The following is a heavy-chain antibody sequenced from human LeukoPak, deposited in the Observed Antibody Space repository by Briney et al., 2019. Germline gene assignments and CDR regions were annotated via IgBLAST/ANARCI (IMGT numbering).Heavy chain of an antibody. CDR2: INPKTGGT. CDR3: ARDGRLTIFVRGIITEGSPPKN. J-gene: IGHJ4*02. Sequence: ASVKVSCKASEYTFTGYYMHWVRQAPGQGLEWMGWINPKTGGTNYAQRFQGRVTMTRDTSIRTAYMELNSLRSDDTAVYYCARDGRLTIFVRGIITEGSPPKNWGQGTLVTVSS. D-gene: IGHD3-10*01. CDR1: EYTFTGYY. V-gene: IGHV1-2*02.